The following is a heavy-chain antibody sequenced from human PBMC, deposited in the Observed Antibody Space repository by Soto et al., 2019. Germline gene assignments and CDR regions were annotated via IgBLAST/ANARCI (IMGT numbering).Heavy chain of an antibody. Sequence: QVQLVQSGAEVKKPGASVKVSCKASGYTFTTYGINWVRRAPEQGLEWMGWISAYNGNTNYAQKLQGRVTMTTDTSTSTAYLELRSLRSDDTAVYYCASDRGQWLSKGEFDPWGQGTLVTVSS. CDR1: GYTFTTYG. CDR3: ASDRGQWLSKGEFDP. J-gene: IGHJ5*02. V-gene: IGHV1-18*01. CDR2: ISAYNGNT. D-gene: IGHD6-19*01.